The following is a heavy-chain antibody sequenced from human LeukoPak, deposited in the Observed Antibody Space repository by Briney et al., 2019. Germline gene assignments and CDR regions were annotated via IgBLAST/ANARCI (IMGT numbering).Heavy chain of an antibody. CDR3: TRVYYDYVWGSYRYNKFCYFDY. V-gene: IGHV3-49*04. CDR1: GFTFGDYA. J-gene: IGHJ4*02. CDR2: IRSKAYGGTT. D-gene: IGHD3-16*02. Sequence: QPGRSLRLSCTASGFTFGDYAMSWARQAPGKGLEWVGFIRSKAYGGTTEYAASVKGRFTISRDDSKSIAYLQMNSLKTEDTAVYYCTRVYYDYVWGSYRYNKFCYFDYWGQGTLVTVSS.